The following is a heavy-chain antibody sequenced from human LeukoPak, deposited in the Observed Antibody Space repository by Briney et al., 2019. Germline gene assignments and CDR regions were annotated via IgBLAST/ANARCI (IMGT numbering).Heavy chain of an antibody. CDR3: AKTYDSSGYYFDY. V-gene: IGHV3-23*01. CDR1: GFTFSSYA. CDR2: ISGSGGST. J-gene: IGHJ4*02. Sequence: GGSLRLSCAASGFTFSSYAMSWVRQAPGKGLEWVSAISGSGGSTYYADSVKGRFTISRDNSKNTLYLHMNSLRAEDTAVYYCAKTYDSSGYYFDYWGQGTLVTVSS. D-gene: IGHD3-22*01.